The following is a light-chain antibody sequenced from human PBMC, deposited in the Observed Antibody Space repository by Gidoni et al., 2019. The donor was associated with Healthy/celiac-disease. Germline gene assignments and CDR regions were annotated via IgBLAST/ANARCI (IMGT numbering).Light chain of an antibody. V-gene: IGKV3-20*01. CDR3: QQYGSSPKT. CDR1: QSVSSSY. Sequence: EIVLTQSPGTLSLSPGERATLSCRASQSVSSSYLAWYQQKPGQAPRLLIYGASSRATGIPDRFSGIGSGTDFTLLISRLEPEDFAVYYCQQYGSSPKTFGQGTKVEIK. CDR2: GAS. J-gene: IGKJ1*01.